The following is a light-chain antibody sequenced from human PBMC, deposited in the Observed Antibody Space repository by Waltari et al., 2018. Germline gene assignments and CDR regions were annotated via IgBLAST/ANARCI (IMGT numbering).Light chain of an antibody. CDR1: RSIFYISRSKAY. Sequence: DIVMTQSPGSLAVSLGERATINCRSSRSIFYISRSKAYLAWYQQRPGQPPRLIISWATTRESGVPDRFIGSGSETDFTLTITSLQAEDVAVYYCQQYLRTPPTFGQGTKVEI. CDR2: WAT. CDR3: QQYLRTPPT. J-gene: IGKJ1*01. V-gene: IGKV4-1*01.